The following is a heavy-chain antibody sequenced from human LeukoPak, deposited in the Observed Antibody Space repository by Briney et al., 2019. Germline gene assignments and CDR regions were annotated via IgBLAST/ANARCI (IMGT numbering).Heavy chain of an antibody. V-gene: IGHV4-4*07. CDR3: ARIRATQGGWYFDAFDI. D-gene: IGHD6-19*01. CDR1: GGSISSYY. J-gene: IGHJ3*02. CDR2: IYTSGST. Sequence: SETLSLTCTVSGGSISSYYWSWIRQPAGKGLEWIGRIYTSGSTDYNPSLKSRVTISVDTSKNQFSLKLSSVTAADTAVYYCARIRATQGGWYFDAFDIWGQGTMVTVSS.